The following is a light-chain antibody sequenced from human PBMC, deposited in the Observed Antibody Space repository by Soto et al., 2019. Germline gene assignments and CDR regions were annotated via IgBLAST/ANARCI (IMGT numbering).Light chain of an antibody. J-gene: IGKJ5*01. CDR2: AAS. Sequence: DIQMTQSPSSLSASIGDRVTITCRASQSISSHLYWFQQKPGQAPKLLIYAASSLQRGVPSRFSGSGSGTDFTLTISSLQPEDVATYYCQQSYSNSITFGQGTRLEIK. CDR1: QSISSH. V-gene: IGKV1-39*01. CDR3: QQSYSNSIT.